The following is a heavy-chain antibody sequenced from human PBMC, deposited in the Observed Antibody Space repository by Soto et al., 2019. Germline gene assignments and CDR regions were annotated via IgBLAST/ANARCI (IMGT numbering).Heavy chain of an antibody. CDR1: GFVFKDSS. CDR2: IRDRAYNYAT. CDR3: TRLISAAQDY. D-gene: IGHD3-10*01. J-gene: IGHJ4*02. V-gene: IGHV3-73*01. Sequence: EVLLVESGGGLVQPGGSLKLSCEASGFVFKDSSIHWVRQASGKGLEWVGRIRDRAYNYATAYAASVKGRFTISRDDSNNKAYLQMDSLKTEDTAIYYCTRLISAAQDYWGQGTLVTVS.